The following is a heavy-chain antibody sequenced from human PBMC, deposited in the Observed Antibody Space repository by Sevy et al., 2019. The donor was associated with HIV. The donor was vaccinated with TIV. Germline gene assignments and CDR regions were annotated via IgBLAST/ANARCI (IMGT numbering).Heavy chain of an antibody. CDR2: VWPIDSDT. CDR3: ARGRQWPSDFDF. D-gene: IGHD6-19*01. V-gene: IGHV5-51*01. Sequence: GESLKISCQASGYSFPTYWIAWVRQMPGKGLEWVGIVWPIDSDTTYSPSFQGQVTISVDKSINTVYLHWSSLKASHTGVYYCARGRQWPSDFDFWGQGTLVTVSS. J-gene: IGHJ4*02. CDR1: GYSFPTYW.